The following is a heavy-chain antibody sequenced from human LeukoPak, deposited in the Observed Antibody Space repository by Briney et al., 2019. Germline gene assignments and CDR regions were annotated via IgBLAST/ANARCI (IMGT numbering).Heavy chain of an antibody. V-gene: IGHV3-7*01. CDR3: ASASHKTVATIQCCDY. CDR2: IKHNGSAK. CDR1: GFAFSRYA. Sequence: PGGSLRLSCAASGFAFSRYAMSWVRQAPGKGLEWVANIKHNGSAKYYADSVKGRFTISRDNAKNSLYLQMNSLRAEDTAVYYCASASHKTVATIQCCDYWGQGTLVTVSS. D-gene: IGHD5-12*01. J-gene: IGHJ4*02.